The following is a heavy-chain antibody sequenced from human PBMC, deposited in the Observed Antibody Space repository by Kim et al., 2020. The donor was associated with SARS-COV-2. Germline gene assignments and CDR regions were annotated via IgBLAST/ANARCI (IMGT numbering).Heavy chain of an antibody. J-gene: IGHJ4*02. CDR3: ARGPNYYDSSGYGY. Sequence: AASVKGRFTISRDDSKNSLYLQMNSLKTEDTAVYYCARGPNYYDSSGYGYWGQGTLVTVSS. D-gene: IGHD3-22*01. V-gene: IGHV3-72*01.